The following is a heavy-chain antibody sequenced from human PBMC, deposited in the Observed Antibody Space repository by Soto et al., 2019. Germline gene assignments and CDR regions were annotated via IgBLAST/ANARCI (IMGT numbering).Heavy chain of an antibody. J-gene: IGHJ4*02. CDR1: GYSFTSYW. V-gene: IGHV5-10-1*01. CDR2: IDPSDSYT. D-gene: IGHD6-13*01. CDR3: ARPRRGSSWYFDY. Sequence: LKISCKGSGYSFTSYWISWVRQMPGKGLEWMGRIDPSDSYTNYSPSFQGHVTISADKSISTAYLQWSSLKASDTAMYYCARPRRGSSWYFDYWGQGTLVTVSS.